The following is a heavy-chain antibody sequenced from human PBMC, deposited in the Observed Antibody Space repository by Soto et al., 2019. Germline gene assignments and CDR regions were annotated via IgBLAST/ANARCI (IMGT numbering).Heavy chain of an antibody. D-gene: IGHD6-6*01. Sequence: SSPTLVNPTQTLTLTCTFSGFSLSTSGVGVGWIRQPPGKALEWLALIYWDDDKRYSPSLKSRLTITKDTSKNQVVLTMTNMDTVEKATYYCALSTAYRSSSSLPGYWGDGTLVTV. CDR3: ALSTAYRSSSSLPGY. CDR1: GFSLSTSGVG. V-gene: IGHV2-5*02. J-gene: IGHJ4*01. CDR2: IYWDDDK.